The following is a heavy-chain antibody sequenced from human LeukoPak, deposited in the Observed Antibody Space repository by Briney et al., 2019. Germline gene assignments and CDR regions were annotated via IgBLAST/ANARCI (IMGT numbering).Heavy chain of an antibody. CDR2: IYYSGRT. V-gene: IGHV4-30-2*01. CDR1: GGSIMVAAYS. CDR3: ARGYGDNSGAFDI. Sequence: SETLSLTCTVSGGSIMVAAYSWSWIRQPPGKGLEWIGYIYYSGRTYYNPSLKSRVTISLDRSKNQFSLKLSSVTAADTAVYFCARGYGDNSGAFDIWGQGALVTVSS. D-gene: IGHD4-23*01. J-gene: IGHJ3*02.